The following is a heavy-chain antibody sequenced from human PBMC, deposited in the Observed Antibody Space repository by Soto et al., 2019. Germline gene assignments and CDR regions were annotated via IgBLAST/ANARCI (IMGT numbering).Heavy chain of an antibody. CDR3: AADSSGYYFGWFDP. J-gene: IGHJ5*02. CDR2: INSDGSST. CDR1: GFTFSSYW. V-gene: IGHV3-74*01. Sequence: GGSLRLSCAASGFTFSSYWMHWVRQAPGKGLVWVSRINSDGSSTSYADSVKGRFTISRDNAKNTLYLQMNSLRAEDTAVYYCAADSSGYYFGWFDPWGQGTLVTVSS. D-gene: IGHD3-22*01.